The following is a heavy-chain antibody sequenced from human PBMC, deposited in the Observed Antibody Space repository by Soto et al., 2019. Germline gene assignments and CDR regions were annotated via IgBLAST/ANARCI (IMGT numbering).Heavy chain of an antibody. V-gene: IGHV1-46*01. Sequence: QVLLVQSGAEVKKPGASVKLSCKASGYTFTSYYMHWVRQAPGQGPEWVGIINPFGGSTSYAQNFQGRITMTRDTSTSTVYMELRGLRSEDTAVYYCARALPRIAASREGEYWGQGTLVTVSS. CDR1: GYTFTSYY. CDR3: ARALPRIAASREGEY. D-gene: IGHD6-6*01. CDR2: INPFGGST. J-gene: IGHJ4*02.